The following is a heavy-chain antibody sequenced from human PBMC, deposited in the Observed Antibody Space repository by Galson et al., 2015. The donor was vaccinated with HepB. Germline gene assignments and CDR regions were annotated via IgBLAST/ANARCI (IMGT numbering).Heavy chain of an antibody. Sequence: SVKVSCKASGYTFTSYDINWVRQATGQGLEWMGWMNPNSGNTGYAQKFQGRVTMTRNTSISTAYMELSSPRSEDTAVYYCARGGRCSSTSCPADDAGGFDYWGQGTLVTVSS. J-gene: IGHJ4*02. V-gene: IGHV1-8*01. CDR3: ARGGRCSSTSCPADDAGGFDY. CDR2: MNPNSGNT. CDR1: GYTFTSYD. D-gene: IGHD2-2*01.